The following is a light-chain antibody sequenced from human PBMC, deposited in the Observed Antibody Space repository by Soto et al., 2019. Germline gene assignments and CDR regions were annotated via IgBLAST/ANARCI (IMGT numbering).Light chain of an antibody. CDR2: DVN. CDR3: CSYADRSYV. J-gene: IGLJ1*01. Sequence: QSALTQPRSVSGSPGQSVTISCTGTSSDVGGYDHVSWYQQQPGKAPKFLIYDVNKRPSGVPDRFSGSKSGNTASLTISGLQAEDEADYYCCSYADRSYVFRTGTKVTVL. V-gene: IGLV2-11*01. CDR1: SSDVGGYDH.